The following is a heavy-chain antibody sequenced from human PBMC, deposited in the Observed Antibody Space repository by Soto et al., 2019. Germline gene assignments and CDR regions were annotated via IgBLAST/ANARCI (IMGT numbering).Heavy chain of an antibody. V-gene: IGHV3-7*05. D-gene: IGHD5-12*01. J-gene: IGHJ4*02. CDR1: GFTFSSYW. Sequence: EVQLVESGGGLVQPGGSLRLSCAASGFTFSSYWMSWVRQAPGKGLEWVANIKQDGSEKYYVDSVKGRFTISRDNAKNSLYLQMNSLRAADTAVYSCARKGDGYNPPAYWGQGTLVTVSS. CDR3: ARKGDGYNPPAY. CDR2: IKQDGSEK.